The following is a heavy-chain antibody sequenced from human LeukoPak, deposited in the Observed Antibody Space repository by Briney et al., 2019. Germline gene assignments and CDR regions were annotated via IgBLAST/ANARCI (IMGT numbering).Heavy chain of an antibody. J-gene: IGHJ4*02. D-gene: IGHD3-3*01. V-gene: IGHV3-53*01. CDR3: ARKNYDFLSGGPKHFDY. CDR1: GFTVSSNY. CDR2: IYSGGST. Sequence: GGSLRLSCAASGFTVSSNYMSWVRQAPGKGLEWVSVIYSGGSTYYADSVKGRFTISRDNAKNSLSLQMNSLRAEDTAVYYCARKNYDFLSGGPKHFDYWGQGTLVTVSS.